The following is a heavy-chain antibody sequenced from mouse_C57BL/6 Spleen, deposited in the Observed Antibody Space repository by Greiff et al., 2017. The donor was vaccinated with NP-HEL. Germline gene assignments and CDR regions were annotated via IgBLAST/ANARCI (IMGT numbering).Heavy chain of an antibody. CDR1: GYAFSSSW. CDR2: IYPGDGDT. J-gene: IGHJ2*01. V-gene: IGHV1-82*01. CDR3: ARLDYYGSSYCDY. D-gene: IGHD1-1*01. Sequence: QVQLQQSGPELVKPGASVKISCKASGYAFSSSWMNWVKQRPGKGLEWIGRIYPGDGDTNYNGKFKGKATLTADKSSSTAYMQLSSLTSEDSAVYFCARLDYYGSSYCDYWGQGTTLTVSS.